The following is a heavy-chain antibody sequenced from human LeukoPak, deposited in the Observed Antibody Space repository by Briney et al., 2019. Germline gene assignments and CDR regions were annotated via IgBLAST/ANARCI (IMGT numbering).Heavy chain of an antibody. CDR2: IYYSGST. Sequence: SETLSLTCTVSGDSISSYYWSWIRQPPGKGLEWIGYIYYSGSTSYNPSLKGRVTISIDTSKNQVSLKLSSVTAADTAVYYCARTDYDILTGYLKWFDPWGQGTLVTVSS. D-gene: IGHD3-9*01. V-gene: IGHV4-59*01. CDR1: GDSISSYY. J-gene: IGHJ5*02. CDR3: ARTDYDILTGYLKWFDP.